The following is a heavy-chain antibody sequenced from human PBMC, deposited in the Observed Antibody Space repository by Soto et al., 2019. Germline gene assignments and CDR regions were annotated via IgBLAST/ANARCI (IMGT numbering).Heavy chain of an antibody. CDR2: VYKSGST. CDR3: ARLRQWFHDF. V-gene: IGHV4-59*08. D-gene: IGHD3-22*01. J-gene: IGHJ4*02. Sequence: SRTLSLTCTVSGTSISSLYRSWIRQPPGKGLEWIGHVYKSGSTNYNPSLKSRVTMAADVSKKQFSLTLSSVTAADTAVYYCARLRQWFHDFWGQGTLVTVS. CDR1: GTSISSLY.